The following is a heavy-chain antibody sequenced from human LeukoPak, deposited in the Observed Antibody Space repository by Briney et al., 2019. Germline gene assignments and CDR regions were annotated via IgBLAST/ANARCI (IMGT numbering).Heavy chain of an antibody. V-gene: IGHV1-2*02. J-gene: IGHJ6*03. Sequence: GGSVKVSCKTSGYTFTGYYMHWLRQAPGQGLEGMGWINPNSGGTNYAQKFQGRVSMNRDTSISTAYMELSRLRSDDTAVYYCASYGGSGSYYYYYMDVWGKGTTVTISS. CDR2: INPNSGGT. D-gene: IGHD3-10*01. CDR1: GYTFTGYY. CDR3: ASYGGSGSYYYYYMDV.